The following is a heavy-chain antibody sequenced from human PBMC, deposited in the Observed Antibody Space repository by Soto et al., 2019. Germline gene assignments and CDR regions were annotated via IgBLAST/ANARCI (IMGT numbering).Heavy chain of an antibody. V-gene: IGHV1-46*01. J-gene: IGHJ6*02. CDR1: GYTFTSTW. CDR3: AKAGNPGSATPSYYGMDV. D-gene: IGHD2-15*01. Sequence: ASVKVSCKASGYTFTSTWMHWVRQAPGQGLEWMGIINPYGGAATYAEKFQGRVTMTRDTSTATDYMELSSLRSEDTAMYYCAKAGNPGSATPSYYGMDVWGLGTTVTVSS. CDR2: INPYGGAA.